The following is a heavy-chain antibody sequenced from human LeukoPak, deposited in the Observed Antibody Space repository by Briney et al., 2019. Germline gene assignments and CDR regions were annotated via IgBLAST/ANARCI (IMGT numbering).Heavy chain of an antibody. CDR3: ARFLGYCSAGSCYFDY. CDR2: INPNSGGT. Sequence: ASVKVSCKASGYTFTGYYVHWLRQAPGQGLEWMGWINPNSGGTKYAQKFQGRVTMTRDTSITTAYMELSSLRSDDTAVYYCARFLGYCSAGSCYFDYWGQGTLVTVSS. CDR1: GYTFTGYY. D-gene: IGHD2-15*01. J-gene: IGHJ4*02. V-gene: IGHV1-2*02.